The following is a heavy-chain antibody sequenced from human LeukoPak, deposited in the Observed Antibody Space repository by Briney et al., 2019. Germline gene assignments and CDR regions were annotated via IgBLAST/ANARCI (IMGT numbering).Heavy chain of an antibody. CDR3: AREGENSYGFDY. D-gene: IGHD5-18*01. Sequence: SETLSLTCIVSGGSISRSSYYWGWIRQPPGKGLEWIASIYYSGSTYYNPSLKSRVTISVDKSKNQFSLRLSSVTAADTAVYYCAREGENSYGFDYWGQGTLVTVSS. J-gene: IGHJ4*02. V-gene: IGHV4-39*07. CDR1: GGSISRSSYY. CDR2: IYYSGST.